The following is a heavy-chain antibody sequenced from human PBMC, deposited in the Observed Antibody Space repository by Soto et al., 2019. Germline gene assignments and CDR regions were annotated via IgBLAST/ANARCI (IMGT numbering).Heavy chain of an antibody. CDR3: ARAAEYSSSWYLDY. D-gene: IGHD6-13*01. Sequence: SETLSLTCAVYGGSFSGYYWSWIRQPPGKGLEWIGEINHSGSTNYNPSLKSRVTISVDTSKNQFSLKLSSVTAADTAVYYCARAAEYSSSWYLDYWGQGTLVTVSS. CDR2: INHSGST. CDR1: GGSFSGYY. V-gene: IGHV4-34*01. J-gene: IGHJ4*02.